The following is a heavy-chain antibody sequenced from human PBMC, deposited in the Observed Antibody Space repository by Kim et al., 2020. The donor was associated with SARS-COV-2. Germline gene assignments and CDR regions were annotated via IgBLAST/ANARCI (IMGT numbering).Heavy chain of an antibody. Sequence: DSVKGRFTTYRENAQNTVYLQMNSLRAEDTAVYYCAKVTKSRYNYYYSMDVWGQGTTVTVSS. V-gene: IGHV3-23*01. D-gene: IGHD4-4*01. CDR3: AKVTKSRYNYYYSMDV. J-gene: IGHJ6*02.